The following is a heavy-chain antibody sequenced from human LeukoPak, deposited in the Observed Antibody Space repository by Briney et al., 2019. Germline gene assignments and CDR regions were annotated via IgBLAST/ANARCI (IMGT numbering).Heavy chain of an antibody. D-gene: IGHD2-21*01. V-gene: IGHV3-23*01. CDR3: AKKEGDTYFSWYMDV. CDR1: GFTSRSFA. J-gene: IGHJ6*03. CDR2: IIGSGRTT. Sequence: GGSLRLSCAASGFTSRSFAMSWVRQAPGKGLEWVSGIIGSGRTTFYADSMKGRFTISRDNSKNTLYLQMNSLRAEDTAIYYCAKKEGDTYFSWYMDVWGKGTTVTVSS.